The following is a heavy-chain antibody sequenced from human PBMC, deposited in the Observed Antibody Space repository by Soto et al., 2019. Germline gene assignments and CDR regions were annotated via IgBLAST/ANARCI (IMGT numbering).Heavy chain of an antibody. D-gene: IGHD4-17*01. CDR2: ISYDGNNK. CDR3: ARGPSYSDSYFDL. V-gene: IGHV3-30*03. CDR1: EFTFSNYA. Sequence: PGGSLRLSCAASEFTFSNYAMHWVRQAPGKGLQWLAVISYDGNNKYYADSVEGRFTISRDNSKNTVYLQMNSLRLEDTAVYYFARGPSYSDSYFDLWGQGTLVTVSS. J-gene: IGHJ4*02.